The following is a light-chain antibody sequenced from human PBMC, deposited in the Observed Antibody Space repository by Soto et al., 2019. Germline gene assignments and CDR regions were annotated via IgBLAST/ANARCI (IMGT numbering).Light chain of an antibody. CDR2: DVT. V-gene: IGLV2-14*03. J-gene: IGLJ7*01. CDR3: SSFTDSNTLL. CDR1: SSDVGGYPY. Sequence: QSVLTQPASVSGSPGQSITISCTGTSSDVGGYPYVSWYQQHSGKAPKLMIYDVTNRPSGVSNRFSGSKSGNTASLTISGLQAEDEADYYCSSFTDSNTLLFGGGTQLTVL.